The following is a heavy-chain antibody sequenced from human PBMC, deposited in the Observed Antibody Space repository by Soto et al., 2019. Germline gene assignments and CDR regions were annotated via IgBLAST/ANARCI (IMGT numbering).Heavy chain of an antibody. CDR3: ARRGNMVATDY. Sequence: QVQLQQWGAGLLKPSETLSLTCAVYGGSFSGYYWSWIRQPPGKGLEWIGEINHSGSTNYNPSLKSRVTISVATSKNQFSLKLSSVTAADTAVYYCARRGNMVATDYWGQGTLVTVSS. CDR1: GGSFSGYY. V-gene: IGHV4-34*01. CDR2: INHSGST. D-gene: IGHD5-12*01. J-gene: IGHJ4*02.